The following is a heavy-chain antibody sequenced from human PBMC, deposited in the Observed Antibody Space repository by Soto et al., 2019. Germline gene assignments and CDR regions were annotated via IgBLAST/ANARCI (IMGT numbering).Heavy chain of an antibody. CDR2: VYDTWST. CDR3: LRQGIGFLHGLVDV. J-gene: IGHJ6*01. D-gene: IGHD3-10*01. Sequence: QVQVQQSGPGLVKPSETLSLTCTVSSGPSKSHNWGWIRQPPGRGLEWIGYVYDTWSTSYNPSLKSRVTVSADTSRNRISLTLRFVTAADTAVYYCLRQGIGFLHGLVDVWGQGTTVIVSS. CDR1: SGPSKSHN. V-gene: IGHV4-59*08.